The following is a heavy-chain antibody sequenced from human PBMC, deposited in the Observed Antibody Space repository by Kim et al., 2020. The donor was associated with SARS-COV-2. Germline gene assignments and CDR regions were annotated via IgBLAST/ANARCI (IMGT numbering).Heavy chain of an antibody. Sequence: GGSLRLSCAASGFTFSSYGMHWVRQAPGKGLEWVAVIWYDGSNKYYADSVKGRFTISRDNSKNTLYLQMNSLRAEDTAVYYCAKELDYGDYSGFDYWGQGTLVTVSS. V-gene: IGHV3-33*06. CDR1: GFTFSSYG. CDR3: AKELDYGDYSGFDY. D-gene: IGHD4-17*01. J-gene: IGHJ4*02. CDR2: IWYDGSNK.